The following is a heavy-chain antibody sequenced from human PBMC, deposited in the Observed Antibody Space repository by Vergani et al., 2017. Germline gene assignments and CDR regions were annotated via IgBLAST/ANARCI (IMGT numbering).Heavy chain of an antibody. Sequence: QLQLQESGSGLVKPSQTLSLTCAVSGGSISSGGYSWSWIRQPPGKGLEWIGYIYHSGTTYYNPSLKSRVTISVDRSKNQFSLKLSSVTAADTAVYYCARLVVRGVICFFDYWGQGTLVTVSS. CDR1: GGSISSGGYS. CDR3: ARLVVRGVICFFDY. V-gene: IGHV4-30-2*01. J-gene: IGHJ4*02. D-gene: IGHD3-10*01. CDR2: IYHSGTT.